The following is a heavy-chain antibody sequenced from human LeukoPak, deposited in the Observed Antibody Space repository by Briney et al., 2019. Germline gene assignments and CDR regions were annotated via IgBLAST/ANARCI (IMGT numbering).Heavy chain of an antibody. D-gene: IGHD3-10*01. CDR3: VKDLMRDRWFGES. CDR1: GFTFSDYN. Sequence: PGGSLRLSCAASGFTFSDYNMRWIRQAPGKGLEWVSSISRSGSTKYYADSVKGRFTISRDTSRNTLYLQMNSLRLEDTAIYYCVKDLMRDRWFGESWGQGTLVTVSS. V-gene: IGHV3-11*04. J-gene: IGHJ5*02. CDR2: ISRSGSTK.